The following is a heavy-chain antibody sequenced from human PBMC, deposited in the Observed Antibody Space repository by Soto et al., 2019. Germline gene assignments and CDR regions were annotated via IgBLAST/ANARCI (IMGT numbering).Heavy chain of an antibody. CDR3: AKNETTRPWFDP. Sequence: QVQLQESGPGLVKASQTLSLTCTVSGGSIRNGNYYWSWIRQLPGKGLGWIGNIYYIGTTSYNPSLKSRVIISIDTSKNQFSLELTSVLAADTAVYYCAKNETTRPWFDPWGQGTLVTVSP. CDR2: IYYIGTT. J-gene: IGHJ5*02. CDR1: GGSIRNGNYY. V-gene: IGHV4-31*03. D-gene: IGHD1-1*01.